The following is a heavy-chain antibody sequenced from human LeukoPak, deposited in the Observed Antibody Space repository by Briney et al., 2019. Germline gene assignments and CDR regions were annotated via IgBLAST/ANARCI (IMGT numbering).Heavy chain of an antibody. CDR2: INHSGST. Sequence: PSETLSLTCAVYGGSFSGYCWSWIRQPPGKGLEWIGEINHSGSTNYNPSLKSRVTISVDTSKNQFSLKLSSVTAADTAVYYCARGRRGSYYRENWFDPWGQGTLVTVSS. D-gene: IGHD1-26*01. CDR1: GGSFSGYC. J-gene: IGHJ5*02. V-gene: IGHV4-34*01. CDR3: ARGRRGSYYRENWFDP.